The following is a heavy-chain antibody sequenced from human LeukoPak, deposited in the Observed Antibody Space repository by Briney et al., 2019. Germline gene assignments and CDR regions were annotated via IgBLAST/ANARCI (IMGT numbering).Heavy chain of an antibody. CDR3: ATSGVLVPAATATDY. CDR1: GYTLTELS. D-gene: IGHD2-2*01. CDR2: FDPEDGET. J-gene: IGHJ4*02. Sequence: ASVKVSCKVSGYTLTELSMHWVRQAPGKGLEWMGGFDPEDGETIYAHKFQGRVTMTEDTSTDTAYMELSSLRSEDTAVYYCATSGVLVPAATATDYWGQGTLVTVSS. V-gene: IGHV1-24*01.